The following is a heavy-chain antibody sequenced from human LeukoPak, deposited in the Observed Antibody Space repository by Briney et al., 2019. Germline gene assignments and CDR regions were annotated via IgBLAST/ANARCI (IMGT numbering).Heavy chain of an antibody. CDR2: ISSSSSYI. Sequence: GGSLRLSCAASGFTFSSYSMNWVRQAPGKGLEWVSSISSSSSYIYYADSVKGRFTISRDNAKNSLYLQMNSLRAEDTAVYYCARVEGRPSWDTAVVRWFDPWGQGTLVTVSS. V-gene: IGHV3-21*01. CDR1: GFTFSSYS. D-gene: IGHD5-18*01. CDR3: ARVEGRPSWDTAVVRWFDP. J-gene: IGHJ5*02.